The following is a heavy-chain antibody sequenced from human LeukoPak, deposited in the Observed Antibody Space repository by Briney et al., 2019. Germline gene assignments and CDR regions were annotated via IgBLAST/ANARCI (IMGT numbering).Heavy chain of an antibody. V-gene: IGHV3-11*04. J-gene: IGHJ4*02. CDR2: ISSSSTI. Sequence: GGSLRLSCAASGFTFSDYYMSWIRQAPGKGLEWVSYISSSSTIYYADSVKGRFTISRDNAKNSLYLQMNSLRDEDTAVYYCASLGRHYDSSGYYVFDYWGQGTLVTVSS. CDR3: ASLGRHYDSSGYYVFDY. CDR1: GFTFSDYY. D-gene: IGHD3-22*01.